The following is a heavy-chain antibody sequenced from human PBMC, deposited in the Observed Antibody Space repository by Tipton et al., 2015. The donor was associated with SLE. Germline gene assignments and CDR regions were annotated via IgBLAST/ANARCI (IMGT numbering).Heavy chain of an antibody. Sequence: SLRLSCAASGFTFDDYGMHWVRQAPGKGLEWVSSISGSSGNKYYADSVKGRFTISRDNSKNTLLLQMNSLRAEDTAMYYCAKDGHDFSNYIDYWGQGTLLTVSS. V-gene: IGHV3-9*01. J-gene: IGHJ4*02. CDR3: AKDGHDFSNYIDY. D-gene: IGHD4-11*01. CDR1: GFTFDDYG. CDR2: ISGSSGNK.